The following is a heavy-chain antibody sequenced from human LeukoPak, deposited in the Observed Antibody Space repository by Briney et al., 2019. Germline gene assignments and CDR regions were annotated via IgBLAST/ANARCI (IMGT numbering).Heavy chain of an antibody. Sequence: GASVKVSCKASGFTFTSSAMQWVRQARGQRLDWIGWIVVGSGNTNYAQRFQERVTITRDMSTSTAYMELSSLRSGDTAVYYCAAVIQYSGYDSDFDYWGQGTLVTVSS. J-gene: IGHJ4*02. CDR1: GFTFTSSA. CDR3: AAVIQYSGYDSDFDY. CDR2: IVVGSGNT. V-gene: IGHV1-58*02. D-gene: IGHD5-12*01.